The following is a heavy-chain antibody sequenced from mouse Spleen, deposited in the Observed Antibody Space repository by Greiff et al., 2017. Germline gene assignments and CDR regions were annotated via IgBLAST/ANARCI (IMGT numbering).Heavy chain of an antibody. V-gene: IGHV14-3*02. Sequence: EVQGVESGAELVKPGASVKLSCTASGFNIKDTYMHWVKQRPEQGLEWIGRIDPANGNTKYDPKFQGKATITADTSSNTAYLQLSSLTSEDTAVYYCATIYYGYGFDYWGQGTTLTVSS. CDR2: IDPANGNT. D-gene: IGHD2-2*01. CDR1: GFNIKDTY. CDR3: ATIYYGYGFDY. J-gene: IGHJ2*01.